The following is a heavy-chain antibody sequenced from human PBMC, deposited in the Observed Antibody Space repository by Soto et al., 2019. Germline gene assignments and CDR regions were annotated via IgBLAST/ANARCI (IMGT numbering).Heavy chain of an antibody. J-gene: IGHJ3*01. V-gene: IGHV4-39*01. CDR2: LSNGLNT. D-gene: IGHD3-16*01. Sequence: QLHESGPGLVRPSATLSLTCTVSGGAISSSRYFWAWIRQPPGKNLEVIGSLSNGLNTYYNPSLRSRVTISAHTSKTQFSLRLNSVTAADTAVYYCARTVPDYQLYVFDPWGQGTRVTVSS. CDR1: GGAISSSRYF. CDR3: ARTVPDYQLYVFDP.